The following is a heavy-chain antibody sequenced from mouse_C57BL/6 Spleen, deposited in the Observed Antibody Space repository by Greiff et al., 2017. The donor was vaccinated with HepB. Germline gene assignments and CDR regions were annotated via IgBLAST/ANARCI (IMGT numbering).Heavy chain of an antibody. D-gene: IGHD1-1*01. CDR1: GYSFTSYY. V-gene: IGHV1-66*01. J-gene: IGHJ2*01. Sequence: QVQLQQSGPELVKPGASVKISCKASGYSFTSYYIHWVKQRPGQGLEWIGWIYPGSGNTKYNEKFKGKATLTADTSSSTAYMQLSSLTSEDSAVYYCGYYYGSSSYYFDYWGQGTTLTVSS. CDR2: IYPGSGNT. CDR3: GYYYGSSSYYFDY.